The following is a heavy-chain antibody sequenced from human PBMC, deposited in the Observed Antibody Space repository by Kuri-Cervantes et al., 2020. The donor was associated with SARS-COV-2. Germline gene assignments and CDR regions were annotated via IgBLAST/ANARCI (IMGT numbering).Heavy chain of an antibody. CDR1: GGSISSSNW. CDR3: AGNYDFWSGYYGDLSAFDI. V-gene: IGHV4-4*02. D-gene: IGHD3-3*01. CDR2: IYHSGST. J-gene: IGHJ3*02. Sequence: WESLSLSCAVSGGSISSSNWWSWVRQPPGKGLEWIGEIYHSGSTNYNPSLKSRVTISVDKSKNQSSLKLSSVTAADTAVYYCAGNYDFWSGYYGDLSAFDIWGQGTMVTVSS.